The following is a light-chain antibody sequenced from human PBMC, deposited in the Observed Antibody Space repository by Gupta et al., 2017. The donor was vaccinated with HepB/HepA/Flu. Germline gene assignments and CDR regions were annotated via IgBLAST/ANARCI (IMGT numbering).Light chain of an antibody. CDR2: KSS. CDR3: MQDEQFPYT. V-gene: IGKV2-24*01. Sequence: DIVMTQTPLSSPVTLGQPASISGRSSQSLVHFDGNTYLSWFQQRPGQPPRLLIHKSSNRLSGVPDRFSGSGAGTDFTLKISRVEAEDVGIYYCMQDEQFPYTFGQGTRLEIK. J-gene: IGKJ2*01. CDR1: QSLVHFDGNTY.